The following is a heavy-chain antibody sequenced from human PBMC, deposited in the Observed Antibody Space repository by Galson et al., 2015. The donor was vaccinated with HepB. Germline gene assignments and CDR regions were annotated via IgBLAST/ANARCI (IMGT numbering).Heavy chain of an antibody. J-gene: IGHJ4*02. V-gene: IGHV3-23*01. Sequence: SLRLSCAASGFTFSSYAMSWVRQAPGKGLEWVSAISGSGGSTYYADSVKGRFTISRDNSKNTLYLQMNSLRAEDTAVYYCAKSPRYSSGWYYFDYWGQGTLVTVSS. CDR2: ISGSGGST. CDR3: AKSPRYSSGWYYFDY. CDR1: GFTFSSYA. D-gene: IGHD6-19*01.